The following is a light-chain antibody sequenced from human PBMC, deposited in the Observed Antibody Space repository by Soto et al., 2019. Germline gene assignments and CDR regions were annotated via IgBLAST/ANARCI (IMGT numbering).Light chain of an antibody. CDR1: GNDVGSYNY. CDR3: CSYAGGYIYL. V-gene: IGLV2-11*01. J-gene: IGLJ1*01. CDR2: DVT. Sequence: QSALTQPRSVSGSPGQSVTISCTGTGNDVGSYNYVSWYQQHPGRPPKLMIYDVTQWPSGVPERFSGSKSGNTASLTISGLQADDEADYFCCSYAGGYIYLFGTGTKLTVL.